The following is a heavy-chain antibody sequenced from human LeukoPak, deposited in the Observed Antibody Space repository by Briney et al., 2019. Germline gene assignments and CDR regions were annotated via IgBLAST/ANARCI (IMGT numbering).Heavy chain of an antibody. CDR3: ARDRGAYYAAYFDY. CDR1: GFTFSTYS. V-gene: IGHV3-48*04. Sequence: GGSLRLSCLASGFTFSTYSMNWVRQAPGKGLEWVSYITSSSSTIYYADSVKGRFTISRDNAKNSLYLQMNSLRAEDTAVYYCARDRGAYYAAYFDYWGQGTLVTVSS. J-gene: IGHJ4*02. CDR2: ITSSSSTI. D-gene: IGHD3-22*01.